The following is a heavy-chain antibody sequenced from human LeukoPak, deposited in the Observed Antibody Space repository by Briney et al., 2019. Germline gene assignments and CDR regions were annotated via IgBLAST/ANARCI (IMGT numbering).Heavy chain of an antibody. Sequence: GGSLRLSCAASGFTFSSYSMNWVRQTPGKGLEWVSSISSGSGYIHYADSVKGRYTISRDNAKKSLYLQMNSLRAEDTAVYYCARDGLGIDYWGQGTLVTVSS. J-gene: IGHJ4*02. CDR3: ARDGLGIDY. V-gene: IGHV3-21*01. CDR2: ISSGSGYI. CDR1: GFTFSSYS. D-gene: IGHD3-10*01.